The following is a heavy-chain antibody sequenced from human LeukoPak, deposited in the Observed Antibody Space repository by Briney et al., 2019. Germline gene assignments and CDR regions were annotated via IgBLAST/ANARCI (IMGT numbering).Heavy chain of an antibody. D-gene: IGHD6-13*01. J-gene: IGHJ6*02. Sequence: PSQTLSLTCTVSGGSISSGGYYWSWIRQHPGKGLEWIGYIYYSGSTYYNPSLKSRVTISVDTSKNQFSLKLSSVTAADTAVYYCASIAAAATYYYYGMDVWGQGTTVTVSS. V-gene: IGHV4-30-4*08. CDR1: GGSISSGGYY. CDR3: ASIAAAATYYYYGMDV. CDR2: IYYSGST.